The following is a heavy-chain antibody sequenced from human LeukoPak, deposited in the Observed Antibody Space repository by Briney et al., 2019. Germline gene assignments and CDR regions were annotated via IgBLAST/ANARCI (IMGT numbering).Heavy chain of an antibody. D-gene: IGHD6-6*01. V-gene: IGHV3-21*01. Sequence: GGSLRLSCAASGFTFSSYSMNWVRQAPGKGLEWVSSISSSSSYIYYADSVKGRFTISRDNAKNSLHLQMSSLRAEDTAVYYCARDPEYSSSSREFDYWGQGTLVTVSS. CDR1: GFTFSSYS. J-gene: IGHJ4*02. CDR3: ARDPEYSSSSREFDY. CDR2: ISSSSSYI.